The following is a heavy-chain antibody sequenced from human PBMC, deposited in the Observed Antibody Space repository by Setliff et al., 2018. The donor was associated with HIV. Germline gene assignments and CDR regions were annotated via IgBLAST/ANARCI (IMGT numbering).Heavy chain of an antibody. Sequence: SETLSLTCSVSTDSISNSHWSWMRQTAGKGLEWIGRIFGSGTTHYNPSLESRVTMSIDTAKKQFFLRLNSVTAADTAVYFCARDCSKYGTGSSAYNWFDPWGPGTLVTVSS. D-gene: IGHD3-16*01. CDR3: ARDCSKYGTGSSAYNWFDP. V-gene: IGHV4-4*07. CDR1: TDSISNSH. J-gene: IGHJ5*02. CDR2: IFGSGTT.